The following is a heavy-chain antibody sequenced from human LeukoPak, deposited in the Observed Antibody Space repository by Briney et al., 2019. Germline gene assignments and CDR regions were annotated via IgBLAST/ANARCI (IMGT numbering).Heavy chain of an antibody. CDR2: TYYSSKWYN. D-gene: IGHD2-2*01. J-gene: IGHJ3*02. CDR1: GDSVSSNSAA. V-gene: IGHV6-1*01. CDR3: ARGEYCSSTSCYSVGIDAFDI. Sequence: SQTLSLTCAISGDSVSSNSAAWNWIRQSPSRGLEWLVRTYYSSKWYNDYAVSVKSRITINPDTSKNQFSLQLNSVTPEDTAVYYCARGEYCSSTSCYSVGIDAFDIWGQGTMVTVSS.